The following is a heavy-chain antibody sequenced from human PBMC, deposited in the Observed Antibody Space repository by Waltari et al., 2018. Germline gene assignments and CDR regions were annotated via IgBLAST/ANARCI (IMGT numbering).Heavy chain of an antibody. J-gene: IGHJ6*02. Sequence: VQQVPSGAEVKKPGNTVNVSCKAYGGPFRCYVISRVQRHLTQGIECMGGLIPFFGTANYAQRFHGRVTITSHESTRTAYIELSSLRSEDTAVYYCARSHFVVVTSIPYYYGLYVWSQGTTVTVSS. CDR2: LIPFFGTA. D-gene: IGHD2-21*02. V-gene: IGHV1-69*01. CDR3: ARSHFVVVTSIPYYYGLYV. CDR1: GGPFRCYV.